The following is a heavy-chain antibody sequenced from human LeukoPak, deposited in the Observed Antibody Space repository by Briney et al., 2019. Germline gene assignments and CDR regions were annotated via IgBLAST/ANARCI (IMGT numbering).Heavy chain of an antibody. Sequence: ASLTVSCKASGYTFTSYDINWVRQATGQGLEWMGWMNPNSGNTGYAQKFQGRVTMTRNTSISTAYMELSSLRSEDTAVYYCARYYDILTGTPSFDYWGQGTLVTVSS. V-gene: IGHV1-8*01. CDR1: GYTFTSYD. CDR3: ARYYDILTGTPSFDY. J-gene: IGHJ4*02. CDR2: MNPNSGNT. D-gene: IGHD3-9*01.